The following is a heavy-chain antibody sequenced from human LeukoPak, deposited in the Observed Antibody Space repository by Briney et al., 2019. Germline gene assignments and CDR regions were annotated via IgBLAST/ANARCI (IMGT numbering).Heavy chain of an antibody. J-gene: IGHJ4*02. CDR1: GFTFDDYT. Sequence: GGSLRLSCAASGFTFDDYTMHWVRQAPGKGLEWVSFISWDGTKTYYAASVKGRFTISRDNIQNSLFLQMNSLSTEDTALYYCTRDFFVDVEGYNHAFDYWGQGTLVTVSS. CDR3: TRDFFVDVEGYNHAFDY. D-gene: IGHD5-24*01. CDR2: ISWDGTKT. V-gene: IGHV3-43*01.